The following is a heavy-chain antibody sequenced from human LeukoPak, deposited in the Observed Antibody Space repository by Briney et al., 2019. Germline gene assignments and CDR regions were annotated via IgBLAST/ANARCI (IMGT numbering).Heavy chain of an antibody. CDR2: KYYSGST. CDR1: GVSINTCCYY. Sequence: SETLSLTCDVSGVSINTCCYYWSWIRQPPGKGLEWIGYKYYSGSTRYNSSLRSRLTLSVDTSKNQISLILTPVTAADTAVYYCGRSRSYVFDFDSWGPGTLVIVSS. V-gene: IGHV4-61*01. D-gene: IGHD3-16*01. J-gene: IGHJ4*02. CDR3: GRSRSYVFDFDS.